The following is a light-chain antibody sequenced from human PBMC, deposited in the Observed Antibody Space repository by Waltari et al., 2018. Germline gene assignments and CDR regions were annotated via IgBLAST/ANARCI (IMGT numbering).Light chain of an antibody. J-gene: IGLJ3*02. CDR1: SSDVGTYNY. V-gene: IGLV2-8*01. CDR2: DVT. Sequence: QSALTQPPSASGSPGQSVTISCTGTSSDVGTYNYVSWYQQHPGKAPKLMLYDVTKRPSGVPDLFSASKSGNTASLTVSGLQAEDEADYYCSSYTGSDMDIVFGGGTKLTVL. CDR3: SSYTGSDMDIV.